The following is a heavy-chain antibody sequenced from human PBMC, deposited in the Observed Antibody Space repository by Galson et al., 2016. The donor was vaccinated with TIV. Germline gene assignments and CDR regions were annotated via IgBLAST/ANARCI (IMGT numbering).Heavy chain of an antibody. CDR2: MWFDGSDI. J-gene: IGHJ4*02. D-gene: IGHD6-19*01. CDR3: ARARYSNGWFTDF. Sequence: SLRLSCAASGFTFGSCGMHWVRQAPGKGLEWVAVMWFDGSDIYYADSVKGRFTISRDNSKNTLYLQMNSLRGEDTAVYYCARARYSNGWFTDFWGQGTLVTVSS. V-gene: IGHV3-33*01. CDR1: GFTFGSCG.